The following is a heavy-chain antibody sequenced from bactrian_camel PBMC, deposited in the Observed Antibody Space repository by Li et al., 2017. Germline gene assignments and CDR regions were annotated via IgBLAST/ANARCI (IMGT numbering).Heavy chain of an antibody. D-gene: IGHD6*01. CDR3: AAECAPNEAGGFRY. J-gene: IGHJ6*01. V-gene: IGHV3S53*01. CDR2: VDSDGNA. CDR1: RDFDDTYC. Sequence: HVQLVESGGGSVQAGGSLRLSCVGTRDFDDTYCMGWVRQGAGKMREGVAGVDSDGNAMYAGSVKGRFIISQDSAKSTPSGRVTSLSLQMNNLKPEDTAMYYCAAECAPNEAGGFRYWGQGTQVTVS.